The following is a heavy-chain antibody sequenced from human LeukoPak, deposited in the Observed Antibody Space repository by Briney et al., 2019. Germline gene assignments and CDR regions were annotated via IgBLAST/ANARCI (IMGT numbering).Heavy chain of an antibody. D-gene: IGHD6-25*01. CDR2: ISYDGSNK. V-gene: IGHV3-30*18. CDR1: GCTFSSYG. J-gene: IGHJ4*02. Sequence: GRSLRLSCAASGCTFSSYGMHWVRQAPGKGLEWVAVISYDGSNKYYADSVKGRFTISRDNSKNTLYLQMNSLRAEDTAVYYCAKDSSAKARLQPFDYWGQGTLVTVSS. CDR3: AKDSSAKARLQPFDY.